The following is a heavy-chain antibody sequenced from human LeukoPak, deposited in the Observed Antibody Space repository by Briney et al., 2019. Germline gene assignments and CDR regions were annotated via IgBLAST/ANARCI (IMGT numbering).Heavy chain of an antibody. CDR3: VTGDSSGWIYYYGMDV. V-gene: IGHV3-30*04. Sequence: RGGSLSLSCAASGFSFRTYTIHWVRQAAGKGREGVAGISFEGSKNYYAGSVKGRFTISRDSSSDTMNLQMTNLTADDTGVYYCVTGDSSGWIYYYGMDVWGKGTTVTVSS. D-gene: IGHD6-19*01. J-gene: IGHJ6*04. CDR1: GFSFRTYT. CDR2: ISFEGSKN.